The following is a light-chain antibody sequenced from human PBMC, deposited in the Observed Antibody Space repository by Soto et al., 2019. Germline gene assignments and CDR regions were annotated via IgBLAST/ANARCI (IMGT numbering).Light chain of an antibody. CDR3: MQGLQTSIT. J-gene: IGKJ5*01. Sequence: DIVMTQSPLSLPVTTGEPASISCRSSQSLLHSNGYTYMDWYLQNPGQSPQLLIYLGSSRASGVPDRFSGSGSGTDFTLKISRVEAEDVGVYYCMQGLQTSITFGQGTRLEIK. V-gene: IGKV2-28*01. CDR2: LGS. CDR1: QSLLHSNGYTY.